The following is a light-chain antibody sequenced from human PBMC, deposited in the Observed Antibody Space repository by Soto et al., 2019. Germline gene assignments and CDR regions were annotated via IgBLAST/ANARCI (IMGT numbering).Light chain of an antibody. CDR2: AAS. CDR3: QQANSFPIT. CDR1: QSIGSW. J-gene: IGKJ5*01. Sequence: DIQMTQSPSTLSGSVGDRVIITCRASQSIGSWLAWYQQKPGKAPKRLIYAASSLQSGVPSRFGGSGSGTDFTLTIDSLQPEDFATYFCQQANSFPITFGQGTRLEIK. V-gene: IGKV1-12*01.